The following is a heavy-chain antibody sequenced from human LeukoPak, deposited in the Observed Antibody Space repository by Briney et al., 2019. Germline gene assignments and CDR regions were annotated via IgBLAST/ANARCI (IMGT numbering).Heavy chain of an antibody. J-gene: IGHJ4*02. CDR2: INHSGST. CDR1: GGSFSGYY. V-gene: IGHV4-34*01. CDR3: ARETKYYDFWSGYYLDY. D-gene: IGHD3-3*01. Sequence: SETLSLTCAVHGGSFSGYYWSWIRQPPGKGLEWIGEINHSGSTNYNPSLKSRVTISVDTSKNQFSLKLSSVTAADTAVYYCARETKYYDFWSGYYLDYWGQGTLVTVSS.